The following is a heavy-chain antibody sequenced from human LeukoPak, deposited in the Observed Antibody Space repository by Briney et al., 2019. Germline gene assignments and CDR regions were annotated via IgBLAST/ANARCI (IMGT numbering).Heavy chain of an antibody. J-gene: IGHJ4*02. Sequence: SETLSLTCTVSGGSISSSSYYWGWIRQPPGKGLEWIGSIYYSGSTYYNPSLKSRVTISVDTSKNQFSLKLSSVTAADTAVYYCARQGIAVASYFDYWGQGTLVTVSS. D-gene: IGHD6-19*01. CDR3: ARQGIAVASYFDY. CDR1: GGSISSSSYY. CDR2: IYYSGST. V-gene: IGHV4-39*01.